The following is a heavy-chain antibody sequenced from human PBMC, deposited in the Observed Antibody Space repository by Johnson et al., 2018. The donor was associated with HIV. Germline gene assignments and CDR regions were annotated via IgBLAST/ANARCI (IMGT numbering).Heavy chain of an antibody. Sequence: VQLVESGGGLVQPGGSLRLSCAASGFTFSSYWMHWVRQAPGKGLVWVSRINSDGSSTSYADSVKGRFTISRDNAKNTLYLQMNSLRAEDTAVYYCAKRLGYDSRGDQLDIWGQGTMVTVSS. CDR3: AKRLGYDSRGDQLDI. J-gene: IGHJ3*02. V-gene: IGHV3-74*01. CDR2: INSDGSST. CDR1: GFTFSSYW. D-gene: IGHD3-22*01.